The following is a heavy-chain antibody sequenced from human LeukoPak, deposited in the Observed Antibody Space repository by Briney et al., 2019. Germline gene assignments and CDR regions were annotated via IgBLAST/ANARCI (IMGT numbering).Heavy chain of an antibody. CDR1: GFTFDDYA. CDR3: AKAGVYDYVWGSYRYYDAFDI. V-gene: IGHV3-9*03. CDR2: ISWNSGSI. J-gene: IGHJ3*02. Sequence: PGRSLRLSCAASGFTFDDYAMHWVRQAPGKGLEWVSGISWNSGSIGYADSVKGRFTISRDNAKNSLYLQMNSLRAEGMALYYCAKAGVYDYVWGSYRYYDAFDIWGQGTMVTVSS. D-gene: IGHD3-16*02.